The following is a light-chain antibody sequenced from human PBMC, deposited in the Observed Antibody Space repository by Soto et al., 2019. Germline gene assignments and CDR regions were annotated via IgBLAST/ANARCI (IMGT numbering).Light chain of an antibody. J-gene: IGKJ1*01. CDR1: QRIDNRY. Sequence: EIVLTQSPGTLSSSPGERATLSCRASQRIDNRYFAWDQHKPGQAPRLLIYATSSRATGIPDRFGGSGSGTDFTLTINRLEPEDFAVYYCQQYFASSWTFGQGTKVDIK. CDR3: QQYFASSWT. V-gene: IGKV3-20*01. CDR2: ATS.